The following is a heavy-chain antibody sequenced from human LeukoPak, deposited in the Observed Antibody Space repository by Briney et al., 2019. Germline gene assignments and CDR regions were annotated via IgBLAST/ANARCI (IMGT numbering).Heavy chain of an antibody. CDR3: AKDRSSSGWYYFDY. CDR2: IYSGGTT. V-gene: IGHV3-53*01. Sequence: PGGSLRLSCTASGFTVSNNYMNWVRQAPGKGLEWVALIYSGGTTNYADSVKGRFTISRDNPKNTLYLQMNSLRAEDTAVYYCAKDRSSSGWYYFDYWGQGTLVTVPS. D-gene: IGHD6-19*01. J-gene: IGHJ4*02. CDR1: GFTVSNNY.